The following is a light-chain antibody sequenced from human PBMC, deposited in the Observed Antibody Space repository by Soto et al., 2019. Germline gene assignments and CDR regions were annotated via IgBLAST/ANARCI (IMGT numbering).Light chain of an antibody. V-gene: IGKV3-15*01. CDR2: GAS. J-gene: IGKJ1*01. CDR3: QQYNNWPPWT. CDR1: QSVSSD. Sequence: EIVMTRSPATLSVSPGERATLSCRASQSVSSDLVWYQQKPGQTPRLVIYGASTRATGIPARFSGSGSGTEFTLTISSLQSEDFAVYYCQQYNNWPPWTFGQGTKVEIK.